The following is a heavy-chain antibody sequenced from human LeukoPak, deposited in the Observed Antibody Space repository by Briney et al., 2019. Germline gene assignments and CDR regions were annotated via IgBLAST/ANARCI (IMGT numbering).Heavy chain of an antibody. J-gene: IGHJ4*02. CDR1: GFTFNTHA. CDR3: ARDQGYSYYYLDY. CDR2: INGNGAST. Sequence: PGGSLRLSCAASGFTFNTHAMSWVRQAPGKGLEGVSGINGNGASTYYSDSVKGRFTISRDNSKNTLYLQMRSLRAEDTAVYYCARDQGYSYYYLDYWGQGALVTVSS. V-gene: IGHV3-23*01. D-gene: IGHD5-18*01.